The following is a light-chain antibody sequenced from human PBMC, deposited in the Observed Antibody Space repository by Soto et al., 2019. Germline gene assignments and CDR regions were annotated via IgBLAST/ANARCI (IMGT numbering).Light chain of an antibody. CDR2: KAS. V-gene: IGKV1-5*03. CDR3: QQYNSYPGT. J-gene: IGKJ1*01. CDR1: RNIGSW. Sequence: DIQMTQSPSILSASTGDRVTITCRANRNIGSWLAWYQQKPGKAPKLLIYKASSLESGVPSRFSGSGSGTEFTLTISSLQPDDFATYYCQQYNSYPGTFGQGTKVDIK.